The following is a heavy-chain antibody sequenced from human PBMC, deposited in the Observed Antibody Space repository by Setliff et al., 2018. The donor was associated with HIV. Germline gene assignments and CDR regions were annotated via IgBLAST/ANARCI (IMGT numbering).Heavy chain of an antibody. J-gene: IGHJ5*02. CDR3: ARDPSLWFGEFDP. CDR1: GDFRNIQW. V-gene: IGHV4-59*11. Sequence: SETLSLTCTVSGDFRNIQWWTWMRQSPGLGLQWIGSIHHSGSTYYDPSLKNRVTLSVDTSNNQVSLTLTSVTAADTAVYYCARDPSLWFGEFDPWGQGTLVTVSS. D-gene: IGHD3-10*01. CDR2: IHHSGST.